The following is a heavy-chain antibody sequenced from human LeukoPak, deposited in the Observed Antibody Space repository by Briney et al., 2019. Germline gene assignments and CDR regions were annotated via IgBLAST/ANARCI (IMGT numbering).Heavy chain of an antibody. CDR3: ATGYCSGGSCYFSFDY. J-gene: IGHJ4*02. V-gene: IGHV3-21*01. CDR2: ISSSSSYI. CDR1: GFTFSSYS. Sequence: GGSLRLSCAASGFTFSSYSMNWVRQAPGKGLEWVSSISSSSSYIYYADSVKGRFTISRDNAKNSLYLQMNSLRAEDTAVYYCATGYCSGGSCYFSFDYWGQGTLVTVS. D-gene: IGHD2-15*01.